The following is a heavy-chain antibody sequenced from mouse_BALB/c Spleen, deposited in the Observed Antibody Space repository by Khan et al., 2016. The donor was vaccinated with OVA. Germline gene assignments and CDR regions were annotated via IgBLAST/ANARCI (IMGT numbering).Heavy chain of an antibody. CDR1: GYSITSEYA. J-gene: IGHJ3*01. D-gene: IGHD2-4*01. V-gene: IGHV3-2*02. CDR3: ARKDYYDYDPFPY. Sequence: ESGPGLVKPSQSLSLTCTVTGYSITSEYAWNWIRQFPGNKLEWMVYINYSGNTRFNPSLKSRTSIPRDTSKNQFFLQLNSVTTEDTATYYCARKDYYDYDPFPYWGQGTLVTVSA. CDR2: INYSGNT.